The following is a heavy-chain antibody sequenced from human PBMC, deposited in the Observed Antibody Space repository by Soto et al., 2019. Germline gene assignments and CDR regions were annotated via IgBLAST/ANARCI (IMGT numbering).Heavy chain of an antibody. CDR2: INHSGST. D-gene: IGHD2-15*01. V-gene: IGHV4-39*07. Sequence: SETLSLTCTVSGGSISSGGYYWSWIRQPPGKGLEWIGEINHSGSTNYNPSLKSRVTISVDTSKNQFSLKLSSVTAADTAVYYCARVPLGYCSGGSCLAKYFDYWGQGTLVTVSS. J-gene: IGHJ4*02. CDR3: ARVPLGYCSGGSCLAKYFDY. CDR1: GGSISSGGYY.